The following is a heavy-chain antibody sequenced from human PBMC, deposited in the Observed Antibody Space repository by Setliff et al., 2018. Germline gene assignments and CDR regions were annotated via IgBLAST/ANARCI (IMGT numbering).Heavy chain of an antibody. CDR1: GGTFSSYA. J-gene: IGHJ6*03. CDR2: IIPIFGTA. CDR3: ASLNWNHLYYYMDV. Sequence: ASVKVSCKASGGTFSSYAISWVRQAPGQGLEWMGRIIPIFGTANYAQKFQGRVTITADKSTSTAYMELISLRSEDTAVYYCASLNWNHLYYYMDVWGKGTTVTVSS. V-gene: IGHV1-69*06. D-gene: IGHD1-1*01.